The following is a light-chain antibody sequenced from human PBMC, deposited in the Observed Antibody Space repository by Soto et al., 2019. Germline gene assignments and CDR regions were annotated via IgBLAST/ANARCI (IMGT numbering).Light chain of an antibody. J-gene: IGKJ4*01. CDR2: GAS. Sequence: DIQMTQSPSSLSAAVGDRVAITCRASQRISTSLNWYQQRPGKSPELLIYGASDLQSGAPSRFSGLGSGTDFTLIISNLQPEDFATYDCQQSYSMPLTFGGGTKVEIK. CDR3: QQSYSMPLT. V-gene: IGKV1-39*01. CDR1: QRISTS.